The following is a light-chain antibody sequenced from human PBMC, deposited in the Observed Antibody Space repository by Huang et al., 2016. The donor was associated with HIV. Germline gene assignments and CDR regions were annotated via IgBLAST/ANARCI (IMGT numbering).Light chain of an antibody. CDR3: QQYYNWPPWT. Sequence: EIVMTQSPATLSVSPGERVTLSCRASQSVSSHLAWYQQKPGQAHRLLIYGESIRATGSPASVSCGRSVTEVTLTISSRQSEDFAVYYCQQYYNWPPWTFGHGTKVEI. J-gene: IGKJ1*01. CDR2: GES. CDR1: QSVSSH. V-gene: IGKV3-15*01.